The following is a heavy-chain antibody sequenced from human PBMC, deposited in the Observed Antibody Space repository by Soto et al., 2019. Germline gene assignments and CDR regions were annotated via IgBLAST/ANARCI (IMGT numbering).Heavy chain of an antibody. Sequence: GVSLRLSFAASGFSFSSLAMSWVRQAPGKGLEWVSSISGRGVDTLYADSVKGRFTISRDNSRNTLYLQVNSLRAEDTAVYYCAKDQTDVTLFDYWGQGTLVTVSS. J-gene: IGHJ4*02. CDR2: ISGRGVDT. CDR1: GFSFSSLA. D-gene: IGHD2-21*02. V-gene: IGHV3-23*01. CDR3: AKDQTDVTLFDY.